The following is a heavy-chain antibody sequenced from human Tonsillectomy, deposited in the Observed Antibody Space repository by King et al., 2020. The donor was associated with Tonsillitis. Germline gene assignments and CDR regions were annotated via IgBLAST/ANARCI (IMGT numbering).Heavy chain of an antibody. V-gene: IGHV3-48*02. CDR1: GFTFSGHN. CDR3: VRAPRDSSGFFSDY. CDR2: ISSNAGNT. J-gene: IGHJ4*02. Sequence: VQLVESGGGLVQPGGSLRLSCEASGFTFSGHNMNWVRQAPGKGLEWVAYISSNAGNTFYADSVKGRFTISRDSPRNSMYLQMNSLRDEDTAVYYCVRAPRDSSGFFSDYWGQGTLVTVSS. D-gene: IGHD3-22*01.